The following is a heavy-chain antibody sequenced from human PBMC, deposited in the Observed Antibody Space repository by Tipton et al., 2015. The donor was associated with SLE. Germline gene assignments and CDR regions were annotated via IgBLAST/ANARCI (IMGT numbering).Heavy chain of an antibody. Sequence: LSLTCKVSGGSFTGYYWSWVRQAPGKGLEWVANIKQDGSENYYVDSVKGRFTISRDNAKNSLYLQMNSLRAEDTAVYYCATGYHGFLPAEYFLHWGQGTLVTVSS. CDR2: IKQDGSEN. V-gene: IGHV3-7*01. CDR1: GGSFTGYY. J-gene: IGHJ1*01. D-gene: IGHD3-3*01. CDR3: ATGYHGFLPAEYFLH.